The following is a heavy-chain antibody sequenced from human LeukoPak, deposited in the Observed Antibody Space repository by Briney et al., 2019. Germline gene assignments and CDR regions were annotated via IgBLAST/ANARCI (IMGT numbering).Heavy chain of an antibody. CDR3: AREWPDFWSGYFTYYYYYGMDV. CDR2: MNPNSGNT. J-gene: IGHJ6*02. CDR1: GYTFTSYD. Sequence: ASVKVSCKASGYTFTSYDINWVRQAPGQGLEWMGWMNPNSGNTGYAQKFQGRVTMTRNTSISTAYMKLSSLRSEDTAVYYCAREWPDFWSGYFTYYYYYGMDVWGQGTTVTVSS. D-gene: IGHD3-3*01. V-gene: IGHV1-8*01.